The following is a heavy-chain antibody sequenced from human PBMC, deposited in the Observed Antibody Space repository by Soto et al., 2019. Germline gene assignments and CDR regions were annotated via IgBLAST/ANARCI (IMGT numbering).Heavy chain of an antibody. CDR3: ARRNDSSRYFYGMDV. V-gene: IGHV4-34*02. CDR2: VHHTGTF. CDR1: GESFNDYF. J-gene: IGHJ6*02. D-gene: IGHD6-13*01. Sequence: QVALQQWGAGLLKPSQTLSLTCAVYGESFNDYFWTWIRQSPGGGLEWLAEVHHTGTFYYHPSLKSRLAVSVDTSRNQFSLNLTSLTAADTATYYCARRNDSSRYFYGMDVWGQGTTVVVSS.